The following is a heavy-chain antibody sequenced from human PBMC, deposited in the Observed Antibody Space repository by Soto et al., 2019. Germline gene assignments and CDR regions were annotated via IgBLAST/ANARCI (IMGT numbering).Heavy chain of an antibody. V-gene: IGHV4-39*01. J-gene: IGHJ4*02. CDR2: IYYSGST. CDR1: GGSISSSSYY. D-gene: IGHD6-13*01. Sequence: SETLSLTCTVSGGSISSSSYYWGWIRQPPGKGLEWIGSIYYSGSTYYNPSLKSRVTISVDTSKNQFSLKLSSVTAADTAVYYCAGGPSTRSIAAAGSLDYWGQGTLVTVSS. CDR3: AGGPSTRSIAAAGSLDY.